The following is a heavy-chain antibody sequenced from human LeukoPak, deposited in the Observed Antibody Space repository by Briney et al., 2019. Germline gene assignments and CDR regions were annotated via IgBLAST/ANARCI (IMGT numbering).Heavy chain of an antibody. CDR2: IRSKTYGGTT. D-gene: IGHD1-26*01. CDR3: TREWELPGADFDY. Sequence: AGGSLRLSCTASGFTFDDYAMNWFRQAPGKGLEWVGFIRSKTYGGTTKYAASVKGRFTISRDDSKSIAYLQMNSLKTEDTAVYYCTREWELPGADFDYWGQGTLVTVSS. J-gene: IGHJ4*02. CDR1: GFTFDDYA. V-gene: IGHV3-49*03.